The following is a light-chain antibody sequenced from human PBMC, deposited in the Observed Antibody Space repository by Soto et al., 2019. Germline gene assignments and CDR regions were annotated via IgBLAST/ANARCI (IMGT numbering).Light chain of an antibody. CDR3: VSYTTSASYV. CDR2: DIH. J-gene: IGLJ1*01. V-gene: IGLV2-14*01. CDR1: SSDVGNYIF. Sequence: QSALTQPASVSGSPGQSITISCTGTSSDVGNYIFVSWYRQHPGKAPKLMIYDIHNRPSGVSNRFSGSKSGNTASLTISGLQAEDEADYYCVSYTTSASYVFGTGTKVTVL.